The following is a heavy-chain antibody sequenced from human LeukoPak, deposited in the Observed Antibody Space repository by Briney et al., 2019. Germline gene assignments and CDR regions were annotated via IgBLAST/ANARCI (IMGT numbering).Heavy chain of an antibody. CDR3: ARRGGSGSYLISWFDP. CDR2: IYPGDSDT. J-gene: IGHJ5*02. CDR1: GYSFTSYW. V-gene: IGHV5-51*01. D-gene: IGHD3-10*01. Sequence: GESLKISCKGSGYSFTSYWIGWVRPMPGKGLEWMGIIYPGDSDTRYGPSFQGQVTISADKSISTAYLQWSSLKASDTAMYYCARRGGSGSYLISWFDPWGQGTLVTVSS.